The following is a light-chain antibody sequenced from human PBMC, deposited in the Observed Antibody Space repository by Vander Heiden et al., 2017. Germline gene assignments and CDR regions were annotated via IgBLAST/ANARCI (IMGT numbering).Light chain of an antibody. J-gene: IGKJ2*01. CDR1: QSISDF. Sequence: DIQMTQSPSSLSASVGDRVTIPCRTSQSISDFLNWYQQKPGRAPKLLIYAASSLQSGVPSRFSGSGSGTDFTLTISSLQPEDFATYYCQQSYSIPFTFGQGTNVEI. V-gene: IGKV1-39*01. CDR2: AAS. CDR3: QQSYSIPFT.